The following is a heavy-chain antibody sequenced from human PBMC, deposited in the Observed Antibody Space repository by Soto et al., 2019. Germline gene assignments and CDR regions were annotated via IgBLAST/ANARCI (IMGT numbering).Heavy chain of an antibody. CDR1: GYTFTGYF. D-gene: IGHD3-10*01. CDR2: INPYSGGA. J-gene: IGHJ5*02. Sequence: ASVKVSRKATGYTFTGYFMHWVRQAPGQGLEWMGWINPYSGGADYAQSFQGRVTMTRDTSINTVYMEQSRMRFDDTAVYYCARVIRGAYYNSPLDTWGQGTVVTVSS. V-gene: IGHV1-2*02. CDR3: ARVIRGAYYNSPLDT.